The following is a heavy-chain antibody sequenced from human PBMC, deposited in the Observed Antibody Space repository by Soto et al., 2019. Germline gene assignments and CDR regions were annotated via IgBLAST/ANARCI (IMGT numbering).Heavy chain of an antibody. V-gene: IGHV4-39*01. Sequence: SETLSLTCTVSGGSISSSSYYWGWIRQPPGKGLEWIGGIYYSGSTYYNTSLKSRVTISVDTSKNQFSLKLSSVTAADTAVYYCARHYRYGYYSDYWGQGTLVTVSS. J-gene: IGHJ4*02. D-gene: IGHD5-18*01. CDR1: GGSISSSSYY. CDR3: ARHYRYGYYSDY. CDR2: IYYSGST.